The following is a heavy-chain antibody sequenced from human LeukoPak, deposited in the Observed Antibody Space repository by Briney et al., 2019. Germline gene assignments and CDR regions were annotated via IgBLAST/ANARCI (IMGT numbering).Heavy chain of an antibody. J-gene: IGHJ2*01. CDR1: GFTFSSFW. CDR2: IKKDGSEK. D-gene: IGHD7-27*01. Sequence: PGGSLRPSCAGSGFTFSSFWMSCVRQPAGNGREWVAKIKKDGSEKDYVRSVKGRFTVSRDNAKAARYLQMKRWRAEGTAVDCGAGGWGWNFDLWGRGTLVTVSS. CDR3: AGGWGWNFDL. V-gene: IGHV3-7*04.